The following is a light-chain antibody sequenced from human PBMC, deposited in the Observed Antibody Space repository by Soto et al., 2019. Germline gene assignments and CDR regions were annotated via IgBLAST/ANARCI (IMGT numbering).Light chain of an antibody. CDR2: KSS. CDR1: QSVSIW. Sequence: DIQMTQSPSTLSASEGDRVTISCRASQSVSIWLAWYQQKPGRAPKLLIYKSSILESGVPSRFSGSGSGTEFTLTISSLQPDDFETYYCQQFNTSPWTFGKGTKVNI. CDR3: QQFNTSPWT. J-gene: IGKJ1*01. V-gene: IGKV1-5*03.